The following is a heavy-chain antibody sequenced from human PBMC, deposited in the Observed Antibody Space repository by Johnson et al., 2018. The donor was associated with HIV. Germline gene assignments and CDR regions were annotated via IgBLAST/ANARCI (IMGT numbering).Heavy chain of an antibody. V-gene: IGHV3-7*05. J-gene: IGHJ3*02. CDR2: IRQDGSEK. D-gene: IGHD2-21*01. CDR1: GFTFRTYW. Sequence: VQLVESGGGLVQPGGSLRLSCAASGFTFRTYWMTWVRQAPGKGLEWVASIRQDGSEKYHVDSVKGRFTISRDNDKNSLYLQMNSLRGEDTSVYYCASSQGSGEGAFDIWGQGTMVTVSS. CDR3: ASSQGSGEGAFDI.